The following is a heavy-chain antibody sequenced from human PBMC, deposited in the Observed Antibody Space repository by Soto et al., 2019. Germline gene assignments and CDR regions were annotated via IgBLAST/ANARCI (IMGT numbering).Heavy chain of an antibody. V-gene: IGHV3-30-3*01. CDR3: ARVLHYGSGSYYNRKNYYYYYGMDV. Sequence: GGSLRLSCAASGFTFSSCAMLWVRQARGKGLEWVAVISYDGSNKYYADSVKGRFTISRDNSKNTLYLQMNSLRAEDTAVYYCARVLHYGSGSYYNRKNYYYYYGMDVWGQGTTVTVSS. D-gene: IGHD3-10*01. CDR1: GFTFSSCA. J-gene: IGHJ6*02. CDR2: ISYDGSNK.